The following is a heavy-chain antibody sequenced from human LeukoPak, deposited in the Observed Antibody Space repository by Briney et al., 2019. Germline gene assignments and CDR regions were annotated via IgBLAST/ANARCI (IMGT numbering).Heavy chain of an antibody. D-gene: IGHD2-21*01. CDR3: ARGCGGTPGCYIIDN. Sequence: PGGSLRLSCEASGFTFSSHGMHWVRQPPGKGLEWVAVIWNDGSDKHYGDSVKGRFTVSRDNSKNTLYLQMDSLRAEDTAVYYCARGCGGTPGCYIIDNWGQGTLVTVSS. V-gene: IGHV3-33*01. CDR2: IWNDGSDK. CDR1: GFTFSSHG. J-gene: IGHJ4*02.